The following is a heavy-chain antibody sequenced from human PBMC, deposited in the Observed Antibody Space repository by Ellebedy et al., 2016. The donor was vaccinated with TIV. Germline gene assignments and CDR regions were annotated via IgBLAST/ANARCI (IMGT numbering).Heavy chain of an antibody. Sequence: GESLKISCAVSGFPFSSYNMSWVRQAPGKGLEWVAHIKTDGRETYYVDSVKGRFTISRDKTKNSLYLQMNSLRAEDTALYYCAGGSGFLFDIWGQGTMVTVSS. CDR3: AGGSGFLFDI. J-gene: IGHJ3*02. D-gene: IGHD3-22*01. CDR1: GFPFSSYN. CDR2: IKTDGRET. V-gene: IGHV3-7*04.